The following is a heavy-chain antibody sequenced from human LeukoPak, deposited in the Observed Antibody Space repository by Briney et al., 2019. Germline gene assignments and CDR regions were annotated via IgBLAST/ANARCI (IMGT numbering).Heavy chain of an antibody. CDR3: ARDSRRLNFDY. CDR2: ISSSSSYI. J-gene: IGHJ4*02. V-gene: IGHV3-21*01. Sequence: EGSLRLSCAASGFTFRRYSMNWVRQAPGKGLEWVSSISSSSSYIYYADSVKGRFTISRDNAKNSLYMQMNSLRAEDTAVYYCARDSRRLNFDYWGQGTLVSVSS. CDR1: GFTFRRYS. D-gene: IGHD2-21*01.